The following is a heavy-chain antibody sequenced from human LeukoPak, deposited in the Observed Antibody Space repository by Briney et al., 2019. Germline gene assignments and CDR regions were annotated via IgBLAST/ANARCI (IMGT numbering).Heavy chain of an antibody. CDR2: TYYRSRWYN. D-gene: IGHD3-22*01. V-gene: IGHV6-1*01. Sequence: SQTLSLTCAISGDSVSSNSAAWNWIRLSPSRGLEWLGRTYYRSRWYNDYAVSVKSRITINPDTSKNQFSLQLNSVTPEDTAVYYCARESGLKMIAVVITSWFDPWGQGSLVTVSS. J-gene: IGHJ5*02. CDR1: GDSVSSNSAA. CDR3: ARESGLKMIAVVITSWFDP.